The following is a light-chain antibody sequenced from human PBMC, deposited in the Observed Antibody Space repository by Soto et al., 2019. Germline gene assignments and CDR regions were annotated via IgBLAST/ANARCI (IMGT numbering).Light chain of an antibody. CDR1: SSDVGGYSY. Sequence: QSVLTQPASVSGSPGQPIDISCTGTSSDVGGYSYVSWYQQQPGKAPKLVISDVSNRPSGVSDRFSGSKSGNTASLTTSGLQTEDEADYYCASYTTSSTYVFGTGTKVTAL. J-gene: IGLJ1*01. CDR2: DVS. CDR3: ASYTTSSTYV. V-gene: IGLV2-14*01.